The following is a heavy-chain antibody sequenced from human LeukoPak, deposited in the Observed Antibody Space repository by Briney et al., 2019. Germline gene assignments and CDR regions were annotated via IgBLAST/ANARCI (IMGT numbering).Heavy chain of an antibody. CDR3: ARHGYSSSPFGAFDI. J-gene: IGHJ3*02. V-gene: IGHV4-61*01. Sequence: SETLSLTCTVSGGSVSSGSYYWSWIRQPPGKGLEWIGYNYYTGSTNYNPSLKSRVTISVDTSKNQFSLKLSSVTAADTAVYYCARHGYSSSPFGAFDIWGQGTMVTVSS. D-gene: IGHD6-13*01. CDR1: GGSVSSGSYY. CDR2: NYYTGST.